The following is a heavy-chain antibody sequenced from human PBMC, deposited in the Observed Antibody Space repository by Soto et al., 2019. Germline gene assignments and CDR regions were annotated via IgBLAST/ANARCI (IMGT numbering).Heavy chain of an antibody. CDR1: GGTFSSYA. J-gene: IGHJ1*01. CDR3: ARDHYDSSGYYYVSEYFQH. V-gene: IGHV1-69*01. Sequence: QVQLVQSGAEVKKPGSSVKVSCKASGGTFSSYAISWVRQAPGQGLEWMGGIIPIFGTANYAQKFQGRVTITADEYTSTAYMELSSLRSEDTAVYYCARDHYDSSGYYYVSEYFQHWGQGTLVTVSS. CDR2: IIPIFGTA. D-gene: IGHD3-22*01.